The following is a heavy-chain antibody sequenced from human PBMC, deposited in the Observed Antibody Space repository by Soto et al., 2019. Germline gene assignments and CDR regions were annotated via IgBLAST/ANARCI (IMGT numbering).Heavy chain of an antibody. Sequence: GGSLRLSCAASGFTFSDYYVSWIRQAPGRGLEWVSYISSSGSTIYYADSVKGRFTISRDNAKNSLYLQMNSLRAEDTAVYYCARDRPSYSGSYLSPGGVYYYYGMDVWGQGTTVTVSS. CDR1: GFTFSDYY. J-gene: IGHJ6*02. V-gene: IGHV3-11*01. CDR2: ISSSGSTI. D-gene: IGHD1-26*01. CDR3: ARDRPSYSGSYLSPGGVYYYYGMDV.